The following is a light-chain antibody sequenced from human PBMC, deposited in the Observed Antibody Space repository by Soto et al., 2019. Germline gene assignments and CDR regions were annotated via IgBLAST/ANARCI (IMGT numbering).Light chain of an antibody. V-gene: IGKV2D-29*01. J-gene: IGKJ4*01. CDR1: QSLLHTDGKDH. CDR3: MQSTYLPLT. CDR2: EVS. Sequence: VLSQTPLSLSVTPGQPASISCRSNQSLLHTDGKDHLYWFLQKPGQPPQLLIYEVSNRFSGVTERFSGSGSGTDFTLKISRLEAEDVGVYYCMQSTYLPLTFGGGTTVEIK.